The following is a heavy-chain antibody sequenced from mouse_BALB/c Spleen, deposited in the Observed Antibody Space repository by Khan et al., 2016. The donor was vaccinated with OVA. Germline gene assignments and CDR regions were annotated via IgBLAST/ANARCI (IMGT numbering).Heavy chain of an antibody. CDR2: IWSDGTT. CDR1: GFSLTNYG. D-gene: IGHD2-10*01. J-gene: IGHJ4*01. Sequence: VQLQESGPGLVAPSQSLSITCTISGFSLTNYGVHWVRQPPGKGLEWLVVIWSDGTTTYDSALKSRLTISKDNSKSQVFLKMDSLQTDDTAMYYCARQPYCHYYVMDYWGQGTLVTVSA. V-gene: IGHV2-6-1*01. CDR3: ARQPYCHYYVMDY.